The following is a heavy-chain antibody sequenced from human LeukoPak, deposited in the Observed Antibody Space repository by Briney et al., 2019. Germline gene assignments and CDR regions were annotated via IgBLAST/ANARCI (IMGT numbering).Heavy chain of an antibody. V-gene: IGHV1-18*01. CDR1: GYTFTNYG. Sequence: ASVKVSCKASGYTFTNYGLSWVRQAPGQGLEWMGWISGYTGYTGDTNYAQKFQGRVAMTIDTSTSTAYMELRSLRSDDTAVYYCARGGLRGIKATFDYWGQGTLVTVSS. J-gene: IGHJ4*02. CDR3: ARGGLRGIKATFDY. D-gene: IGHD3-10*01. CDR2: ISGYTGYTGDT.